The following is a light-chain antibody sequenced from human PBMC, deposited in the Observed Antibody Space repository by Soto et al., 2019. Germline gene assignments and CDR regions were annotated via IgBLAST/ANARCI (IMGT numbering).Light chain of an antibody. Sequence: EIVLTQSPATLSLSPGERATLSCRASQSVSSYLAWYQQKPGQAPRLLIYDASNRAAGIPARFSGSGSGTDFTLTINSLEPEDFAVYYCQQRSTTFGQGTRLEIK. CDR2: DAS. J-gene: IGKJ5*01. CDR3: QQRSTT. V-gene: IGKV3-11*01. CDR1: QSVSSY.